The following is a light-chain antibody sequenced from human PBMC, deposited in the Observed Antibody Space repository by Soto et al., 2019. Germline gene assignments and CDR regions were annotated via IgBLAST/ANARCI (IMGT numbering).Light chain of an antibody. V-gene: IGKV3-15*01. Sequence: DIVLTQSPATLSVSPGDRVTLSCRASESLFRFLAWYQQKPGQAPRLLMYGVSTRATGIPARFSGGGSATDFTLTISSLQSEDSAFYFCQSYNDWPFASGLGTRLEI. J-gene: IGKJ2*01. CDR3: QSYNDWPFA. CDR2: GVS. CDR1: ESLFRF.